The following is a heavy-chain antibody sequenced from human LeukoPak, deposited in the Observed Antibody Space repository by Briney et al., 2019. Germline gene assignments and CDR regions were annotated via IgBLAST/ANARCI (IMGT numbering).Heavy chain of an antibody. CDR2: IIPIFGTA. V-gene: IGHV1-69*05. CDR3: ARGWLQGLGYCFDY. J-gene: IGHJ4*02. Sequence: ASVKVSCKASGGTFSSYAISWVRQAPGQGLEWMGGIIPIFGTANYAQKFQGRVTITTDESTSTAYMELSSLRSEDTAVYYCARGWLQGLGYCFDYWGQGTLVTVSS. D-gene: IGHD5-24*01. CDR1: GGTFSSYA.